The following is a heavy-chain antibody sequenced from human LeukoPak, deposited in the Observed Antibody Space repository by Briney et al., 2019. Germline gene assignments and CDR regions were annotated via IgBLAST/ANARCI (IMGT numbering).Heavy chain of an antibody. Sequence: PSETLSLTCTVSGDSVSSADSYWSWIRQPPGKGLEWIGYIYYSGSTNYNPSLKSRVTISVDTSKNQFSLKLSSVTAADTAVYYCASTCSSTSCYDNWFDPWGQGTLVTVSS. J-gene: IGHJ5*02. V-gene: IGHV4-61*08. D-gene: IGHD2-2*01. CDR3: ASTCSSTSCYDNWFDP. CDR1: GDSVSSADSY. CDR2: IYYSGST.